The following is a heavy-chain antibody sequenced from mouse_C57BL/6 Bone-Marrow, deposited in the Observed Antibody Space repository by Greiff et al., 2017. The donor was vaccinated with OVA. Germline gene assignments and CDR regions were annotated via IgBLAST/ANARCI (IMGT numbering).Heavy chain of an antibody. CDR2: ISDGGSYT. Sequence: EVKLVESGGGLVQPGGSLKLSCAASGFTFSSYAMSWVRQTPEKRLEWVATISDGGSYTYYPDNVKGRFTISRDNAKNNLYLQMSHLKSEDTAMYYCARRVDYSSYFDYWGQGTTLTVSS. CDR1: GFTFSSYA. J-gene: IGHJ2*01. V-gene: IGHV5-4*03. D-gene: IGHD2-12*01. CDR3: ARRVDYSSYFDY.